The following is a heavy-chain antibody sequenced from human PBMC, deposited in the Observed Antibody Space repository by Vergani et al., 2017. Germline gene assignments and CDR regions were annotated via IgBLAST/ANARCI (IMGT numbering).Heavy chain of an antibody. D-gene: IGHD2/OR15-2a*01. V-gene: IGHV3-33*06. J-gene: IGHJ6*02. CDR1: GFTLSSHA. CDR3: ANSVIAGNVGVAYFGMDV. CDR2: IWYDGSKE. Sequence: QVQLVESGGGVVQPGTSLRLSCAASGFTLSSHAMHWVRQAPGKGLEWVAFIWYDGSKEYYADSVKGRFTISRDNSKNTLYLQMNNLRAADTAVYYCANSVIAGNVGVAYFGMDVWGRGTTVTVSS.